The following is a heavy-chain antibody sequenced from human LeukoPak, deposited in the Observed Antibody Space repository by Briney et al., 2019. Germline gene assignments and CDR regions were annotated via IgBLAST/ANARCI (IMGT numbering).Heavy chain of an antibody. Sequence: GGSLRLSCAASGFTFSSYWMHWVRQPPGKGLVWLSRVRGDGISTNYADSVKGRFTISRDNAKNTVYLQMSSLRAEDTAVYYCARGGYCTSTLCYSLNAFDLWGQGTRVTVSS. CDR3: ARGGYCTSTLCYSLNAFDL. J-gene: IGHJ3*01. CDR1: GFTFSSYW. V-gene: IGHV3-74*01. D-gene: IGHD2-2*01. CDR2: VRGDGIST.